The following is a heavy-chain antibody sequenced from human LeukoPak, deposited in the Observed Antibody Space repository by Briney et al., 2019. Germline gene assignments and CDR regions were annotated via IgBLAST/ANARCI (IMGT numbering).Heavy chain of an antibody. V-gene: IGHV4-34*01. D-gene: IGHD2-2*01. CDR1: GGSGSGYY. J-gene: IGHJ4*02. CDR3: ARGYQLLDY. Sequence: SETLSLTCAVYGGSGSGYYWSLIRQPPGKGLEWIGEINHSGSTNYNPSLKSRVTISVDTSKNQFSLKLSSVTAADTAVYYCARGYQLLDYWGQGTLVTVSS. CDR2: INHSGST.